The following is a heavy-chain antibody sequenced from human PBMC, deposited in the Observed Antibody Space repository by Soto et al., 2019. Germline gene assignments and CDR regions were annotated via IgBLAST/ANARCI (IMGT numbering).Heavy chain of an antibody. D-gene: IGHD3-16*02. J-gene: IGHJ5*02. CDR1: GVDFRGSY. CDR2: ISDTGRTI. V-gene: IGHV3-11*01. Sequence: SLRLSCVGSGVDFRGSYMNWIRQAPGKGLEWISYISDTGRTIHYADSVKGRFVISRDNSRDSLYLQMNDPRADGTAIYYCAGFKEGKIVGLRWLDPWGQGTRVTVSS. CDR3: AGFKEGKIVGLRWLDP.